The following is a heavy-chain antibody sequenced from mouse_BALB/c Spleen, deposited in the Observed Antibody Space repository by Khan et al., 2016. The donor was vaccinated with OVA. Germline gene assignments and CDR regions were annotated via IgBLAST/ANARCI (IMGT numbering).Heavy chain of an antibody. V-gene: IGHV1S136*01. J-gene: IGHJ3*01. Sequence: EVQLQQSGPELVKPGASVKMSCKASGYTFTSYVMHWVKQKPGQGLEWIGYISPNSDGSKYNEKFRGKATLTSDKSSSTAYMELSSLPSEDSAVYYCLRSLYYYGRAYEGFAYWGQGTLVTVSA. CDR3: LRSLYYYGRAYEGFAY. CDR1: GYTFTSYV. CDR2: ISPNSDGS. D-gene: IGHD1-1*01.